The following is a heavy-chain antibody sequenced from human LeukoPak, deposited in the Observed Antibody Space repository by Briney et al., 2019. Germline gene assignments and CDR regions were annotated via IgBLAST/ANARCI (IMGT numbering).Heavy chain of an antibody. CDR1: GFTFSSYG. CDR2: IKQDGRET. CDR3: ARDGPPQ. Sequence: GGSLRLSCAASGFTFSSYGMHWVRQAPGKGLEWVASIKQDGRETFYVDSVTGRFTISRDNAKNSLYLQMNNLRADDTAVYYCARDGPPQWGQGTLVTVSS. V-gene: IGHV3-7*01. J-gene: IGHJ4*02.